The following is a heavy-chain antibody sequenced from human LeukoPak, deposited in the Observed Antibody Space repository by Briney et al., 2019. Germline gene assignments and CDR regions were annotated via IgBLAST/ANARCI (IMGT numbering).Heavy chain of an antibody. CDR1: GGTFISYA. D-gene: IGHD5-18*01. J-gene: IGHJ4*02. Sequence: SVKVSCKASGGTFISYAISWVRQAPGQGLEWMGGIIPIFGTANYAQKFQGRVTITADESTSTAYMELSSLRSEDTAVYYCASQGVGDTAMGDDYWGQGTLVTVSS. V-gene: IGHV1-69*13. CDR3: ASQGVGDTAMGDDY. CDR2: IIPIFGTA.